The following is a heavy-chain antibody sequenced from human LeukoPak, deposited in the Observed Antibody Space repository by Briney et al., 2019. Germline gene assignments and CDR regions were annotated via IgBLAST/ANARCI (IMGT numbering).Heavy chain of an antibody. CDR3: ARDPAPTGDNAFDI. J-gene: IGHJ3*02. Sequence: AGRSLRPSPAASGFTFTSYAMHWVRQAPGKGLEWVAVISYDGSNKYYADSVKGRFTISRDNSKNTLYLQMNSLRAEDTAVYYCARDPAPTGDNAFDIWGQGTMVTVSS. V-gene: IGHV3-30*01. D-gene: IGHD3-16*01. CDR2: ISYDGSNK. CDR1: GFTFTSYA.